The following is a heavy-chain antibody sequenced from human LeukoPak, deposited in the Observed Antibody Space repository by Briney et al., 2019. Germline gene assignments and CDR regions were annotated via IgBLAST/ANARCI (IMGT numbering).Heavy chain of an antibody. CDR1: GFTFDDYG. CDR2: INWNGGST. Sequence: GGSLRLSCAASGFTFDDYGMSWVRQAPGKGLEWVSGINWNGGSTGYADSVKGRFAISRDNAKNSLYLQMNSLRAEDTALYYCARVGSIAVAGYIDYWGQGTLVTVSS. D-gene: IGHD6-19*01. CDR3: ARVGSIAVAGYIDY. J-gene: IGHJ4*02. V-gene: IGHV3-20*04.